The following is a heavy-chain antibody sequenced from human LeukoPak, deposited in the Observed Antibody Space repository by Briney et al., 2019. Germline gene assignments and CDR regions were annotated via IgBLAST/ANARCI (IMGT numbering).Heavy chain of an antibody. CDR2: IYYSGST. CDR1: GGSIGSGDYY. CDR3: ARDRWFPSPYGMDV. Sequence: SETLPLTCTVSGGSIGSGDYYWSWIRQPPGTGLEWIGYIYYSGSTYYYPSLKSRVTISIDTSKNQFSLRLTSVTAADTAVYYCARDRWFPSPYGMDVWGQGTTVTVSS. V-gene: IGHV4-30-4*01. D-gene: IGHD3-10*01. J-gene: IGHJ6*02.